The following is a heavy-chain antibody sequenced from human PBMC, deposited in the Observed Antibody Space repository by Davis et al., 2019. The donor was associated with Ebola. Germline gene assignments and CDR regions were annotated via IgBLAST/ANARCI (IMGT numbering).Heavy chain of an antibody. Sequence: PSETLSLTCTVSGGSISSYYWSWIRQPPGKGLEWIGYIYYSGSTNYNPSLKSRVTISVDTSKNQFSLKLSSVTAADTAVYYCARHERSDGDSIYFDYWGQGTLVTVSS. CDR1: GGSISSYY. CDR2: IYYSGST. V-gene: IGHV4-59*08. D-gene: IGHD4-17*01. J-gene: IGHJ4*02. CDR3: ARHERSDGDSIYFDY.